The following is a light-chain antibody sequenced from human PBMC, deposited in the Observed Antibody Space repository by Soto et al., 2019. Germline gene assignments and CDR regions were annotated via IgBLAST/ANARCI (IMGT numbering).Light chain of an antibody. V-gene: IGKV1-5*01. CDR1: QSISRW. CDR3: QQYNSYPYT. CDR2: DAS. Sequence: IQMTQSPSTLSSSVVDTVEITSRASQSISRWLAWCQQKPGKAPNLLIFDASSLESGVPSRFSGSGSGTEFTLTISSLQPDDFATYYSQQYNSYPYTFGQGTKVDI. J-gene: IGKJ2*01.